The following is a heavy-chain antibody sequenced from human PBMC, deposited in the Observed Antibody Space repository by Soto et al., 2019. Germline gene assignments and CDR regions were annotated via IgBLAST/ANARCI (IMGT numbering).Heavy chain of an antibody. CDR2: IYWDDDK. CDR1: GFSLTTSGVG. J-gene: IGHJ4*02. V-gene: IGHV2-5*02. Sequence: QITLNESGPTLVKPTQTLTLTCTFSGFSLTTSGVGVGWIRQSPGKAPEWLALIYWDDDKRYSPSLKSRLTITKDTSKNQVVPTMANLDPADTATYYCAHRVLRTVFGLVTTTAIYFDFWGQGTPVAVSS. D-gene: IGHD3-3*01. CDR3: AHRVLRTVFGLVTTTAIYFDF.